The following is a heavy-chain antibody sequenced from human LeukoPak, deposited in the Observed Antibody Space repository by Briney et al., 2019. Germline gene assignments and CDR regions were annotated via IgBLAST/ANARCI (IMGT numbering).Heavy chain of an antibody. CDR3: AKDQLQLWFDY. CDR1: GFTFSSYG. D-gene: IGHD5-18*01. J-gene: IGHJ4*02. Sequence: GGSLRLSCAASGFTFSSYGMYWVRQAPGKGLEWVAVISYDGSNKYYADSVKGRFTISRDNSKNTLYLQMDSLRAEDTAVYYCAKDQLQLWFDYWGQGTLVTVSS. V-gene: IGHV3-30*18. CDR2: ISYDGSNK.